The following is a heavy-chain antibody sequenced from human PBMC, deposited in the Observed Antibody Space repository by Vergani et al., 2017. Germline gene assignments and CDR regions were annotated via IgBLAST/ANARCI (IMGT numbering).Heavy chain of an antibody. D-gene: IGHD4-17*01. CDR3: ATKGGYGDYYYFDY. CDR1: GGSFSGYY. Sequence: QVQLQQWGAGLLKPSETLSLTCAVYGGSFSGYYWSWIRQPPGKGLEWIGEINHSGSTNYNPSLKSRVTISVDTSKNQFSLKLSSLTAADTAVYYCATKGGYGDYYYFDYWGQGTLVTVSS. J-gene: IGHJ4*02. CDR2: INHSGST. V-gene: IGHV4-34*01.